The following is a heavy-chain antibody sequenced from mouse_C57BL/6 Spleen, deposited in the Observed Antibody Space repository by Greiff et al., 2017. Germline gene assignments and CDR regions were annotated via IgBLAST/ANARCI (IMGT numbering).Heavy chain of an antibody. CDR1: GYTFTSYW. Sequence: QVQLQQPGAELVKPGASVKLSCKASGYTFTSYWMHWVKQRPGRGLEWIGRIDPNSGGTKYNEKFKSKATLTVDKTSSTGYMKLSSLTSEDSAVYYCATPPIYYYGSSYVDWFAYWGQGTLVTVSA. V-gene: IGHV1-72*01. CDR3: ATPPIYYYGSSYVDWFAY. D-gene: IGHD1-1*01. J-gene: IGHJ3*01. CDR2: IDPNSGGT.